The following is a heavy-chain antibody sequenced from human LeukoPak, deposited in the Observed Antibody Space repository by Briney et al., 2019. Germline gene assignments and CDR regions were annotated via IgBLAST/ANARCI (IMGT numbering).Heavy chain of an antibody. CDR1: GFTFSNYA. J-gene: IGHJ4*02. D-gene: IGHD1-26*01. CDR3: ARYVLPGATRAFDY. Sequence: PGGSLRLSCAASGFTFSNYAMTWVRQAPGKGLEWVSVIGGDAVATYYADSVTGRFTIYRDSSKNTLYLQMNSLRAEDTALYYCARYVLPGATRAFDYWGQGSLVTVSS. CDR2: IGGDAVAT. V-gene: IGHV3-23*01.